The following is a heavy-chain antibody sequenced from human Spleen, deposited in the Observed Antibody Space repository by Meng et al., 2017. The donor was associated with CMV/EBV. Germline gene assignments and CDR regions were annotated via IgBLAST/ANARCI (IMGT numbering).Heavy chain of an antibody. V-gene: IGHV3-21*01. CDR3: ARDRELGGSYSSWEA. J-gene: IGHJ5*02. D-gene: IGHD1-26*01. CDR2: ISSSSSYI. Sequence: SGFTFSSYSMSWVRQAPGKGLAWVSSISSSSSYIYYADSVKGRFTISRDNAKNSLYLQMNSLRAEDTAVYYCARDRELGGSYSSWEAWGQGTLVTVSS. CDR1: GFTFSSYS.